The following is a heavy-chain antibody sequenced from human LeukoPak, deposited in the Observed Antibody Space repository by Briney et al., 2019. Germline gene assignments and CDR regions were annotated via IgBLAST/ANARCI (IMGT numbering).Heavy chain of an antibody. D-gene: IGHD1-26*01. J-gene: IGHJ4*02. CDR2: ISSSSSTI. Sequence: GGSLRLSCAASGFTFSSYSMNWVRQAPGKGLEWVSYISSSSSTIYYADSVKGRFTISRDNAKNSLYLQMNSLRAEDTAVYYCARGLRIVGATVYYFDYWGQGTLVTVSS. V-gene: IGHV3-48*01. CDR1: GFTFSSYS. CDR3: ARGLRIVGATVYYFDY.